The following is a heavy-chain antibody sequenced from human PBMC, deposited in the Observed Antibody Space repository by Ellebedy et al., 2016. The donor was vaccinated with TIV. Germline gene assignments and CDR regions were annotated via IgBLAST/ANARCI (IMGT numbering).Heavy chain of an antibody. Sequence: GESLKISCVASRFTFSSYWMTWVRQAPGKGLEWVANIKQDGNEKFYVDSVKGRFTISRDNAKSSLYLQMNSLRVEDTAVYYCARDRVEGFDYWGQGTLVTVSS. D-gene: IGHD3-3*01. CDR1: RFTFSSYW. CDR3: ARDRVEGFDY. V-gene: IGHV3-7*01. CDR2: IKQDGNEK. J-gene: IGHJ4*02.